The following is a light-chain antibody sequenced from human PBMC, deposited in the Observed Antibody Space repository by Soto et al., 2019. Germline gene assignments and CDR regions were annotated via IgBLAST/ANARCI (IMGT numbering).Light chain of an antibody. CDR1: QSVSSN. CDR3: QQYTNWPIT. J-gene: IGKJ5*01. Sequence: DIVLTQSPGTLSLSPGERATLSCRASQSVSSNYLAWYQQKPGQSPRLLIYGASTRATGIPARFSGSGSGTEFTLTISSLQSEDFAVYHCQQYTNWPITFGQGTRLEIK. V-gene: IGKV3-15*01. CDR2: GAS.